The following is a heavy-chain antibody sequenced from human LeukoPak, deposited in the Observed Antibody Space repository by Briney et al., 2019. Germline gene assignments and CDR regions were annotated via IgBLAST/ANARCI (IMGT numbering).Heavy chain of an antibody. Sequence: SQTLSLTCAISGDSVSTNSVAWNWIRQSPSRGLEWLGRTYYRSKWNNDYAVSVKSRITINPDTSKNEFSLQLKSVTPDDTALYYCARGRYSGFDLWGQGTMVTVSS. CDR2: TYYRSKWNN. CDR1: GDSVSTNSVA. V-gene: IGHV6-1*01. CDR3: ARGRYSGFDL. J-gene: IGHJ3*01. D-gene: IGHD2-15*01.